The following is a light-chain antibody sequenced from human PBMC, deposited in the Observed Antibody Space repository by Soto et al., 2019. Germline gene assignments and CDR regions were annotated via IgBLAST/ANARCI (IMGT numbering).Light chain of an antibody. Sequence: EIVLTQSPATLSLSPGERATLSCGASQSVSSFYLAWYQQKPGLAPRLLMYDVSNRAAGTPDRFSGGGSGTDFTLTISRLEPEDFAVYYCQQFASSLTFCGGTRVEI. CDR1: QSVSSFY. CDR3: QQFASSLT. J-gene: IGKJ4*01. V-gene: IGKV3D-20*01. CDR2: DVS.